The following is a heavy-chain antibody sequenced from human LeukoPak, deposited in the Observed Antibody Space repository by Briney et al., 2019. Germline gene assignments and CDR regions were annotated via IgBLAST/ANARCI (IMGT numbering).Heavy chain of an antibody. J-gene: IGHJ5*02. D-gene: IGHD3-22*01. CDR1: GFTFSSYG. CDR2: IWYDGSNK. CDR3: TKERGGGGRRINLMVGGYGP. Sequence: GGSLRLSCAASGFTFSSYGMHWVRQAPGKGLEWVAVIWYDGSNKYYADSVKGRFTISRDNSKNTLHLEMNSLRTDDTAVYYCTKERGGGGRRINLMVGGYGPWGQGTQVTVSS. V-gene: IGHV3-30*02.